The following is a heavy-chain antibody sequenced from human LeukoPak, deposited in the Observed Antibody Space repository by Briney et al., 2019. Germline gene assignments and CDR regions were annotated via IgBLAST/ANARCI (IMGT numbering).Heavy chain of an antibody. J-gene: IGHJ4*02. CDR1: GGSFSGYY. V-gene: IGHV4-59*01. CDR2: IYYSGST. D-gene: IGHD6-13*01. Sequence: SETLSLTCAVYGGSFSGYYWSWIRQPPGKGLEWIGYIYYSGSTNYNPSLKSRVTISVDTSKNQFSLKLSSVTAADTAVYYCAREVVAAAGTVDYWGQGTLVTVSS. CDR3: AREVVAAAGTVDY.